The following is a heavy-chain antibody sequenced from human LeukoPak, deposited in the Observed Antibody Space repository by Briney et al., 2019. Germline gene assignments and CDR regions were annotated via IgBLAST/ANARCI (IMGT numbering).Heavy chain of an antibody. Sequence: SETLSLTCTVSGSSISSYYWSWIRQPPGKGLEWIGYIYYSGSTNYNPSLKSRVTISVDTSKNQFSLKLSSVTAADTAVYYCARERGPNNPDWYFDLWGRGTLVTVSS. J-gene: IGHJ2*01. V-gene: IGHV4-59*01. CDR1: GSSISSYY. D-gene: IGHD1-14*01. CDR3: ARERGPNNPDWYFDL. CDR2: IYYSGST.